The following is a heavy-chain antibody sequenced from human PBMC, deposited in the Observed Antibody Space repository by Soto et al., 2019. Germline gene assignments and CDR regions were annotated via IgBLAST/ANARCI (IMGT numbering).Heavy chain of an antibody. CDR2: IYPGDSEI. D-gene: IGHD7-27*01. CDR3: LGLEYP. Sequence: EVQLVQSVAEVKKPGESLKISCKTFGYSFRTYGIGWVRQMPGKGREWMGSIYPGDSEIRYSPSFQGQVTIAADKSANTTSLQWSSLKASDTAVYYCLGLEYPWAQGTLVTVSS. CDR1: GYSFRTYG. V-gene: IGHV5-51*01. J-gene: IGHJ1*01.